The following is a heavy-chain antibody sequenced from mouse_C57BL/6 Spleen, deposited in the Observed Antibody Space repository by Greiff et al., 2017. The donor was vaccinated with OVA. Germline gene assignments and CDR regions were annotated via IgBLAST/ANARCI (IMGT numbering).Heavy chain of an antibody. V-gene: IGHV1-19*01. CDR1: GYTFTDYY. D-gene: IGHD1-1*01. CDR3: ARDYGVVRRYFDV. Sequence: VHVKQSGPVLVKPGASVKMSCKASGYTFTDYYMNWVKQSHGKSLEWIGVINPYNGGTSYNQKFKGKATLTVDKSSSTAYMELNSLTSEDSAVYYCARDYGVVRRYFDVWGTGTTVTVSS. J-gene: IGHJ1*03. CDR2: INPYNGGT.